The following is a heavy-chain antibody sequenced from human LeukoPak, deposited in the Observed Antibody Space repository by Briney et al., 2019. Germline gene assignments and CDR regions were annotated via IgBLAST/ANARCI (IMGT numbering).Heavy chain of an antibody. Sequence: ASVTVSCKASGYTFTSYGISRVRQAPGQGLEWMGWINAYNGNTNYAQKLQGRVTMTTDTSTSTAYMELRSLRSDDTAVYYCARAADIVATRRLDFWGQGTLVTVSS. CDR2: INAYNGNT. J-gene: IGHJ4*02. CDR3: ARAADIVATRRLDF. D-gene: IGHD5-12*01. CDR1: GYTFTSYG. V-gene: IGHV1-18*01.